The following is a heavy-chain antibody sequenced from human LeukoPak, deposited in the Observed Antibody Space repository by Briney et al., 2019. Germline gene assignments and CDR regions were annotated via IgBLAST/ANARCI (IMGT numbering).Heavy chain of an antibody. V-gene: IGHV1-8*01. CDR2: MNPNSGNT. CDR3: ARDCSSTSCYYAFDI. J-gene: IGHJ3*02. Sequence: ASVKVSCKASGYTFTSYDINWVRQATGQGLEWMGWMNPNSGNTGYAQKFQGRVTMTRNTSISTAYMELSSLRSDDTAVYYCARDCSSTSCYYAFDIWGQGTMVTVSS. CDR1: GYTFTSYD. D-gene: IGHD2-2*01.